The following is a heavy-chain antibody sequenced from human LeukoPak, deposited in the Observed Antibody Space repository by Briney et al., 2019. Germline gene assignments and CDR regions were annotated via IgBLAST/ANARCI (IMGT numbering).Heavy chain of an antibody. D-gene: IGHD2-2*01. CDR1: GGSISSGGYY. J-gene: IGHJ5*02. CDR2: IYYSGST. CDR3: ARGGVVPAAIRTHNWFDP. Sequence: SETLSLTCTVSGGSISSGGYYWSWIRQHPGKGLEWIGYIYYSGSTYYNPSLKSRVTISVDTSKNQFSLKLSSVTAADTAVCYCARGGVVPAAIRTHNWFDPWGQGTLVTVSS. V-gene: IGHV4-31*03.